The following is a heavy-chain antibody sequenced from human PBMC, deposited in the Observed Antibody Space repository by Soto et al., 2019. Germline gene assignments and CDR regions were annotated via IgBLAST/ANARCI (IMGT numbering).Heavy chain of an antibody. D-gene: IGHD3-22*01. CDR1: GFTFSSYA. V-gene: IGHV3-30*04. CDR3: GREPYISGHYSGGCDV. Sequence: QVQLVESGGGVVQPGRSLRLSCAASGFTFSSYAMHWVRQAPGKGLEWVAVVSHDGKTEYHAASVKGRFTISRDTSANILSLQMNSLRDEDTAVYYCGREPYISGHYSGGCDVWGQGIMVTVSS. J-gene: IGHJ3*01. CDR2: VSHDGKTE.